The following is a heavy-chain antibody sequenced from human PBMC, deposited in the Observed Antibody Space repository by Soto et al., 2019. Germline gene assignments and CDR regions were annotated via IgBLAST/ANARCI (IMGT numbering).Heavy chain of an antibody. D-gene: IGHD6-19*01. Sequence: SETLSLTCTVSGGSISSSSYYWGWIRQPPGKRLEWIGSIYYSGSTYYNPSLKSRVTISVDTSKNQFSLKLSSVTAADTAVYYCARTPELIWYSIGWIKQGLYYYGMDGCGQWTTVTVSS. CDR1: GGSISSSSYY. CDR2: IYYSGST. CDR3: ARTPELIWYSIGWIKQGLYYYGMDG. V-gene: IGHV4-39*01. J-gene: IGHJ6*02.